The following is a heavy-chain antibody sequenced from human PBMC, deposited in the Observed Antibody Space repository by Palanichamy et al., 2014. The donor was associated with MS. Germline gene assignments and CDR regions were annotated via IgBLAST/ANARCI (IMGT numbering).Heavy chain of an antibody. J-gene: IGHJ4*02. V-gene: IGHV4-61*02. CDR3: ARGEEFSSGLAY. Sequence: QVQLQESGPGLVKPSQTLSLTCTVSGGSINSGGYYWSWIRQPAGKGLEWIGRIDSRGSADYSPYLKSRVTISVDSSKTQFSLKLSSVTAADTAVYYCARGEEFSSGLAYWGQGTLVTASS. D-gene: IGHD3-22*01. CDR1: GGSINSGGYY. CDR2: IDSRGSA.